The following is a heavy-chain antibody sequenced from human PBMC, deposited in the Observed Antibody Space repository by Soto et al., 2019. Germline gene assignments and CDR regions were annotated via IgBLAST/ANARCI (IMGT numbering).Heavy chain of an antibody. J-gene: IGHJ4*02. Sequence: GSLRLSCAASGFTFSSYAMSWVRQAPGKGLEWVSAISGSGGSTYYADSVKGRFTISRDNSKNTLYLQMNSLRAEDTAVYYCAKDPNRDYYDSSGSVDYWGQGTLVTVSS. V-gene: IGHV3-23*01. CDR2: ISGSGGST. CDR1: GFTFSSYA. D-gene: IGHD3-22*01. CDR3: AKDPNRDYYDSSGSVDY.